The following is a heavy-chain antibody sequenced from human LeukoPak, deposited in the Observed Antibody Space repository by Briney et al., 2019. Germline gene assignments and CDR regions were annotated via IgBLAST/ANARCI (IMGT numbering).Heavy chain of an antibody. J-gene: IGHJ4*02. Sequence: SVKVSCKASGGTFSSYAISWVRQAPGQGLEWMGGIIPIFGTANYAQKFQGRVTITTDESTSTAYTELSSLRSEDTAVYYCATTWGRDGYNVYYFDYWGQGTLVTVSS. CDR3: ATTWGRDGYNVYYFDY. CDR1: GGTFSSYA. CDR2: IIPIFGTA. V-gene: IGHV1-69*05. D-gene: IGHD5-24*01.